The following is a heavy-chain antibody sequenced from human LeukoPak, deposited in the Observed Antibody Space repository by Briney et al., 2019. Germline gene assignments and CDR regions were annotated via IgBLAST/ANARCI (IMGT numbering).Heavy chain of an antibody. CDR3: ARVVAVTGTPAYYMDV. CDR1: VYIFTGYY. D-gene: IGHD6-19*01. Sequence: GASEKVSREASVYIFTGYYMHGVPDAPGQGREGMVELNPNRGVTHYAQKPQGRVTMTRDTSISTAYMDQNTVRSDDTPVYYCARVVAVTGTPAYYMDVWGNGTTVTVSS. V-gene: IGHV1-2*02. J-gene: IGHJ6*03. CDR2: LNPNRGVT.